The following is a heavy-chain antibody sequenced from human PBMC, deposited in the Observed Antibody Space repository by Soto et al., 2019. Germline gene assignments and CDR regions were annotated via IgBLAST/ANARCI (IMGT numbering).Heavy chain of an antibody. CDR3: VRTSLVVAAATREDY. CDR1: GFTFSSYW. J-gene: IGHJ4*02. D-gene: IGHD2-15*01. V-gene: IGHV3-74*01. CDR2: INSDGSST. Sequence: GGSLRLSCAASGFTFSSYWMHWVRQAPGKGLVWVSRINSDGSSTSYAGSVKGRFTISRDNAKNTLYLQMNGLRAEDTAVYYCVRTSLVVAAATREDYWGQGTLVTVSS.